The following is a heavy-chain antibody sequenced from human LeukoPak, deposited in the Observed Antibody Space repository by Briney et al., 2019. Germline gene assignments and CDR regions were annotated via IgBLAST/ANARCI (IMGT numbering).Heavy chain of an antibody. D-gene: IGHD2-2*01. CDR3: ASSYCSSTSCYYFDNWFDP. Sequence: PSETLSLTCTVSGGSISSSSYYWGWIRQPPGKGLEWIGSTYYSGSTYYNPSLKSRVTISVDTSKNQFSLKLSSVTAADTAVYYCASSYCSSTSCYYFDNWFDPWGQGTLVTVSS. CDR2: TYYSGST. CDR1: GGSISSSSYY. J-gene: IGHJ5*02. V-gene: IGHV4-39*01.